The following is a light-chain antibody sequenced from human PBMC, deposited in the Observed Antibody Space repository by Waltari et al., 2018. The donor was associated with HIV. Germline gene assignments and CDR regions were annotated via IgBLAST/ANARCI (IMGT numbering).Light chain of an antibody. Sequence: SYVLTQPPSVSVAPGKTARITCGGNNIGSKSVHWYQQKPGQAPVLVIDYDSDRPSGIPERFSGSNSGNTATLTISRVEAGDEVDYYCQVWDSSSDTYVFGTGTKVTVL. CDR3: QVWDSSSDTYV. CDR1: NIGSKS. V-gene: IGLV3-21*04. J-gene: IGLJ1*01. CDR2: YDS.